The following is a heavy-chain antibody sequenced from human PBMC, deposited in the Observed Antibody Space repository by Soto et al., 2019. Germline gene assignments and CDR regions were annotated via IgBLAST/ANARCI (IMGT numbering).Heavy chain of an antibody. D-gene: IGHD5-18*01. CDR2: ISGSGGST. Sequence: GGSLRLSCAASGFTFSSYAMSWVRQAPGKGLGWVSAISGSGGSTYYADSVKGRFTISRDNSKNTLYLQMNSLRAEDTAVYYCAKSYDSYGNAETYYYYGMDVWGQGTTVTVSS. CDR3: AKSYDSYGNAETYYYYGMDV. V-gene: IGHV3-23*01. CDR1: GFTFSSYA. J-gene: IGHJ6*02.